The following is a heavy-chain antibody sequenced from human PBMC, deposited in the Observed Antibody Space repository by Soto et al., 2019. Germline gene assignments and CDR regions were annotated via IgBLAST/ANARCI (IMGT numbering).Heavy chain of an antibody. CDR1: GYTITELS. CDR3: ATEGGQGNLNAFDI. V-gene: IGHV1-24*01. CDR2: FDPEDGET. Sequence: ASVKVSCKVSGYTITELSMHWVRQAPGKGLEWMGGFDPEDGETIYAQKFQGRVTMTEDTSTDTAYMELSSLRSEDTAVYYCATEGGQGNLNAFDIWGQGTMVTVSS. J-gene: IGHJ3*02.